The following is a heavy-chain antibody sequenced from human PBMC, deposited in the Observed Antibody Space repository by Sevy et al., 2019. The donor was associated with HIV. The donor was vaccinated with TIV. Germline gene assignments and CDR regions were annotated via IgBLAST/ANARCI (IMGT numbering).Heavy chain of an antibody. CDR1: GYTFTSYD. Sequence: ASVKVSCKASGYTFTSYDINWVRQATGQGLEWMGWMNPNSGNTGYAQKFQGRVTITRNTSISTAYMELSSLRSKDTAVYYCVRYGGIYGSGKTYYYYMDVWGKGTTVTVSS. CDR3: VRYGGIYGSGKTYYYYMDV. J-gene: IGHJ6*03. V-gene: IGHV1-8*03. CDR2: MNPNSGNT. D-gene: IGHD3-10*01.